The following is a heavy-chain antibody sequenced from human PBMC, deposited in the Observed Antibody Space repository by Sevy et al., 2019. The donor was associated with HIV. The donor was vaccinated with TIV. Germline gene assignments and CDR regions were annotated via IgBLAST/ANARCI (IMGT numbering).Heavy chain of an antibody. V-gene: IGHV3-73*01. CDR3: TGAVAGTSPHFDY. CDR2: IRSKANSYAT. D-gene: IGHD6-19*01. J-gene: IGHJ4*02. CDR1: GFTFSGSA. Sequence: GGSLRLSCAASGFTFSGSAMHWVRQASGKGLEWVGRIRSKANSYATAYAASAKGRFTISRDDSKNTAYLQMNSLRTEDAAVYYCTGAVAGTSPHFDYWGQGTLVTVSS.